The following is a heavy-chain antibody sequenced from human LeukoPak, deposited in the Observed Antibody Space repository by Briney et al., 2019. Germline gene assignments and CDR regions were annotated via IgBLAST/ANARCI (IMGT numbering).Heavy chain of an antibody. D-gene: IGHD2-21*02. J-gene: IGHJ4*02. CDR2: INEEGSEK. Sequence: GGSLRLSCAASGFTFSSYWMSWVRQAPGKGLEGVANINEEGSEKYYVDSVKGRLTISREKARKSLYVQMNSLRAEDTAVYYWTRTSRDPFGLWGQGTLVSVSS. CDR3: TRTSRDPFGL. CDR1: GFTFSSYW. V-gene: IGHV3-7*01.